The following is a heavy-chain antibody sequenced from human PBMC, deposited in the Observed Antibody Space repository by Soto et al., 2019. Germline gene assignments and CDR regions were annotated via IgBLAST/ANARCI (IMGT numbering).Heavy chain of an antibody. V-gene: IGHV3-74*01. CDR1: GFTFSNYW. Sequence: EVQLVESGGGLVQPGGSLGLSCVASGFTFSNYWMYWVRQAPGEGLVWVSRINNDGSVSSYADSVKGRLTISRDNVKNTLYLQMDSLRAEDTAVYYCARGDCVGGTCYSLAGSFYYYMDVWGKGTTVTVFS. CDR3: ARGDCVGGTCYSLAGSFYYYMDV. D-gene: IGHD2-15*01. J-gene: IGHJ6*03. CDR2: INNDGSVS.